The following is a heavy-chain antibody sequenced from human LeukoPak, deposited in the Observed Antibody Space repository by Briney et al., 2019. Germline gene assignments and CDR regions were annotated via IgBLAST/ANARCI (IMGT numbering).Heavy chain of an antibody. V-gene: IGHV1-2*04. Sequence: GASVKVSCKASGYTFTGYYMHWVRRAPGQGLEWMGWINPNSGGTNYAQKFQGWVTMTRDTSISTAYMELSRLRSDDTAVYYCARGKRVAYYYDSSGYYPNSDYWGQGTLVTVSS. CDR2: INPNSGGT. CDR3: ARGKRVAYYYDSSGYYPNSDY. J-gene: IGHJ4*02. D-gene: IGHD3-22*01. CDR1: GYTFTGYY.